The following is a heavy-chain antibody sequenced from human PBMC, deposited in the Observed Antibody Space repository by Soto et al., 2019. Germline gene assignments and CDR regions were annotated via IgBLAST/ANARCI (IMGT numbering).Heavy chain of an antibody. Sequence: VQLLESGGGLVQPGGSLRLSCAASGFTFSSYAMSWVRQAPGKGLEWIGYIYYSGSTNYNPSLKSRVTISVDTSKNQFSLKLSSVTAADTAVYYCARSSGYYFDYWGQGTLVTVSS. D-gene: IGHD6-25*01. CDR2: IYYSGST. CDR1: GFTFSSYA. J-gene: IGHJ4*02. CDR3: ARSSGYYFDY. V-gene: IGHV4-59*01.